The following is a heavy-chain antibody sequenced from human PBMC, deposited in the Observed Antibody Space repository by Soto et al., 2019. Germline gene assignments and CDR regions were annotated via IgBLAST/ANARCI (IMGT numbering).Heavy chain of an antibody. CDR2: ISGSGGST. Sequence: PXGSLRLSCAASVFSFSSYAMSWVRQAPGKGLEWVSAISGSGGSTYYADSVKGRFTISRDNSKNTLYLQMNSLRAEDTAVYYCAKDLEYYYGSGNYWGQRTLVTVSS. CDR1: VFSFSSYA. J-gene: IGHJ4*02. D-gene: IGHD3-10*01. V-gene: IGHV3-23*01. CDR3: AKDLEYYYGSGNY.